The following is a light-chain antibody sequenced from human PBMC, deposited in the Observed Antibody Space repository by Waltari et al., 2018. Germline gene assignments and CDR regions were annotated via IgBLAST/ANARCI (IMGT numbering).Light chain of an antibody. CDR2: LGS. Sequence: DIVMTQSPLSLPVTPGEPASISCRSSQSLLHRNGYNYVDWYLQKPGQSPQVLIYLGSNRASGVPDRFSGRGSGTDFTLKISRVEAEDVGVYYCMQALQTPWTFGQGTKVEIK. CDR1: QSLLHRNGYNY. J-gene: IGKJ1*01. V-gene: IGKV2-28*01. CDR3: MQALQTPWT.